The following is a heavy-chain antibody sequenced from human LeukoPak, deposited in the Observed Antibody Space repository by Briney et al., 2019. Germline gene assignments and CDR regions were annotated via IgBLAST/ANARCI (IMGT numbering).Heavy chain of an antibody. CDR1: GGSISSSNW. Sequence: MTSETLSLTCAVSGGSISSSNWWSWIRQPPGKGLEWIGEINHSGSTNYNPSLESRVTISVDTSKNQFSLKLSSVTAADTAVYYCTSCSIVATTIDYWGQGTLVTVSS. J-gene: IGHJ4*02. CDR3: TSCSIVATTIDY. D-gene: IGHD5-12*01. V-gene: IGHV4-4*02. CDR2: INHSGST.